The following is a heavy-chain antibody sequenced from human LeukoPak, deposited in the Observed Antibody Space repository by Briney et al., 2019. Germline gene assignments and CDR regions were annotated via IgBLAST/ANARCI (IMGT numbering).Heavy chain of an antibody. CDR1: GGSISSNSYY. J-gene: IGHJ4*02. CDR3: TRTYYDTKKPWD. Sequence: SETLSLTCTVSGGSISSNSYYWGWIRQPPGKGLEWIGSIYYSGSTYYNPSLRSRLTMSVDTSTNQFSLKLSAVTAADTAVYFCTRTYYDTKKPWDWGQGTLVTVSS. V-gene: IGHV4-39*07. D-gene: IGHD3-22*01. CDR2: IYYSGST.